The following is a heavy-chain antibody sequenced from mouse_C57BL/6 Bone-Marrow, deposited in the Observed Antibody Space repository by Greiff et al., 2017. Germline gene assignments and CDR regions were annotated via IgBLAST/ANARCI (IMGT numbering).Heavy chain of an antibody. Sequence: EVQLQESGAELVKPGASVKLSCTASGFNIKDYYIHWVKQRTEQGLEWIGRIEPEDGETKYAPKFQDKATITADTSSNNAYLQLSSLTSEDTAVDYCTRSLIYYGTNYWGQGTTLTVSS. CDR2: IEPEDGET. CDR3: TRSLIYYGTNY. CDR1: GFNIKDYY. V-gene: IGHV14-2*01. D-gene: IGHD1-1*01. J-gene: IGHJ2*01.